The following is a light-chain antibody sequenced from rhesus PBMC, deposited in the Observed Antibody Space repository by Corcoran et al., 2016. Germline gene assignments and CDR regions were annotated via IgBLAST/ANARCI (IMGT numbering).Light chain of an antibody. J-gene: IGKJ4*01. V-gene: IGKV2-64*01. CDR3: GKGTHWPLT. Sequence: DVVMTQSPLSLSITPGQPVSISCRSSQSLVHSNGDTYLNWYHQKPGQPPRLLIYKVSNRDAGVPDRFSGRGEGTDFTLKIRRVEAGDVGFYYCGKGTHWPLTFDGGTKVEIK. CDR1: QSLVHSNGDTY. CDR2: KVS.